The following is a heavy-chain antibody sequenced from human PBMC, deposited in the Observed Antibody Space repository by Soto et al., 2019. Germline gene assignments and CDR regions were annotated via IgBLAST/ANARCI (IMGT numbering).Heavy chain of an antibody. D-gene: IGHD3-16*01. V-gene: IGHV4-31*03. J-gene: IGHJ4*02. CDR3: ARAMITFGGVIRPFDY. CDR2: VYHSGST. Sequence: QVHLQESGPGLVKPSQTLSLTCTVSGDSISRGAYFWSWIRQHPGKGLEWIGYVYHSGSTYYNPSLKSRVTISVETSNNQFSLNLNSVTAADTAVYYCARAMITFGGVIRPFDYWGQGALVTVSS. CDR1: GDSISRGAYF.